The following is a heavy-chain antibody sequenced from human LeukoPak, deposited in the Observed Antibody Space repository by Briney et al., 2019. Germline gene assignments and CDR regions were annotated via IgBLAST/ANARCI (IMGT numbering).Heavy chain of an antibody. Sequence: ASVKVSCKASGYTFTGYYMHWLRQAPGQGLEWMGWIDPKRGGTNYAQKFQGRVTMSRDTSISTAYMEVSGLRSDDTAVYYCATSIEAEIWYFDYWGQGTLVTVSS. CDR2: IDPKRGGT. V-gene: IGHV1-2*02. CDR1: GYTFTGYY. CDR3: ATSIEAEIWYFDY. J-gene: IGHJ4*02. D-gene: IGHD1-14*01.